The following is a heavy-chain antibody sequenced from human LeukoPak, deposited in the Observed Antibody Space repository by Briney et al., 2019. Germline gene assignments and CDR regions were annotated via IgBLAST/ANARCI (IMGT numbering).Heavy chain of an antibody. D-gene: IGHD5-24*01. CDR2: INTGNGNT. V-gene: IGHV1-3*04. J-gene: IGHJ4*02. CDR1: GYTFAGYG. CDR3: AKDHGKSGSFDY. Sequence: GASVKVSCKASGYTFAGYGVHWVRQAPGQGLECMGWINTGNGNTGSSQNFQGRVTLTKDTAASTAYMELGGLTSEDTAVYYCAKDHGKSGSFDYWGQGTLVTVS.